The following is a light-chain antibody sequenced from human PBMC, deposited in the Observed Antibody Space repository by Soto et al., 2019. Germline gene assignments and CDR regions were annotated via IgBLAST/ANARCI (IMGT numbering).Light chain of an antibody. CDR1: ALPKQY. J-gene: IGLJ2*01. V-gene: IGLV3-25*03. CDR2: KDS. CDR3: QSADSSGTYAHVV. Sequence: SYELTQPPSVSVSPGQTARITCSGDALPKQYAYWYQQKSGQAPVLVIYKDSERPSGIPERFSGSSSGTTVTLTISGVQAEDEADYYCQSADSSGTYAHVVFGGGTKLTVL.